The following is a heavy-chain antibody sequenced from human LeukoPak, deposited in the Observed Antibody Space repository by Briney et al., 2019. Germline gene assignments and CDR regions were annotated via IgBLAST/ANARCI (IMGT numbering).Heavy chain of an antibody. V-gene: IGHV1-2*02. D-gene: IGHD2-15*01. Sequence: AAVKETFKSSGYTFTGYYMHWVRQPPGQGLEYMGWINPNSGDTNHAQNFQGRVTLTRDTSISTAYMELSSLRSDDSALYYCAGEYCSGGTYRHGFDYWGQRTLVTVSS. CDR1: GYTFTGYY. CDR2: INPNSGDT. J-gene: IGHJ4*02. CDR3: AGEYCSGGTYRHGFDY.